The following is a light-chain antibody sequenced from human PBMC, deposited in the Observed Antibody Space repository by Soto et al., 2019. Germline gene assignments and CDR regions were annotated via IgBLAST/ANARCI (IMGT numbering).Light chain of an antibody. CDR3: QQYGSSPVT. CDR2: GAS. V-gene: IGKV3-20*01. CDR1: QSVSSSY. J-gene: IGKJ5*01. Sequence: EIVLTQSPGTLSLSPGERAALSCRASQSVSSSYLAWYQQKPGQAPRLIIDGASSRATGIPDRFSGSGSGTEFTLTISSLEPEDFAVYYCQQYGSSPVTFGQGTRLEIK.